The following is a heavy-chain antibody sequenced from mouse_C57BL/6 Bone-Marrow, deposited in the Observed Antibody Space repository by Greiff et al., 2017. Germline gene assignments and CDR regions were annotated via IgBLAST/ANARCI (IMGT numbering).Heavy chain of an antibody. CDR2: IYPGSGST. CDR1: GYTFTSYW. J-gene: IGHJ2*01. CDR3: ARGSYYGNYGDY. Sequence: QVQLQQSGAELVKPGASVKMSCKASGYTFTSYWITWVKQRPGQGLEWIGDIYPGSGSTNYNEKFKSKATLTVDTSSSTAYMQLSSLTSEDSAVYYCARGSYYGNYGDYWGQGTTLTVSS. V-gene: IGHV1-55*01. D-gene: IGHD2-1*01.